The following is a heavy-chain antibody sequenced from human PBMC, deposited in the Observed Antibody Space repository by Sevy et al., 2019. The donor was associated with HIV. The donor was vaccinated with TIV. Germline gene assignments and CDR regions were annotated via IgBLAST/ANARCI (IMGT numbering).Heavy chain of an antibody. V-gene: IGHV3-21*01. D-gene: IGHD3-3*01. Sequence: GGSLRLSCAASGFTFSSYSMNWVRQAPGKGLEWVSSISSSSSYIYYADSVKGRFTISRDNAKNSLYLQMNSLRAEDTAVYYCARDRAPFWGGRTYGMDVWGQGTTVTVSS. CDR2: ISSSSSYI. CDR1: GFTFSSYS. J-gene: IGHJ6*02. CDR3: ARDRAPFWGGRTYGMDV.